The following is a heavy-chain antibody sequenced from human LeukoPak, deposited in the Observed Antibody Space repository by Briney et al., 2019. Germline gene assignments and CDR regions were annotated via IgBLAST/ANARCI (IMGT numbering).Heavy chain of an antibody. Sequence: PSETLSLTCAVYGGSFSGYYWSWIRQPPGKGLEWIGEINHSGSTNYNPSLKSRVTISVDTSKNQFSLKLSSVTAADTAVYYCAREAGRQRGGGYRLFDYWGQGTLVTVSS. J-gene: IGHJ4*02. CDR1: GGSFSGYY. V-gene: IGHV4-34*01. D-gene: IGHD5-12*01. CDR3: AREAGRQRGGGYRLFDY. CDR2: INHSGST.